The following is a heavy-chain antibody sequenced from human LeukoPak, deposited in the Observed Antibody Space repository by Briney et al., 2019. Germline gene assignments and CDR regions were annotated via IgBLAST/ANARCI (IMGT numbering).Heavy chain of an antibody. CDR2: IIPIFGTA. CDR1: GGTFSSYA. Sequence: ASVKVSCKASGGTFSSYAISWVRQAPGQGLEWMGGIIPIFGTANYAQKFQGRVTIPTGESPRPPYMELSSLRSEDTAVYYCARGTVAGPLDYWGQGALVTVSS. J-gene: IGHJ4*02. CDR3: ARGTVAGPLDY. V-gene: IGHV1-69*05. D-gene: IGHD6-13*01.